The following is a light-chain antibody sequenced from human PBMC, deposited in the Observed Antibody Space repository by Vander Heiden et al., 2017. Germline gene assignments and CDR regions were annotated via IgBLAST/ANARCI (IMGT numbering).Light chain of an antibody. CDR2: EDS. CDR1: SSDVGAYNY. V-gene: IGLV2-11*01. CDR3: CSYSASYTLVL. Sequence: QSALTQPRSVFGASRQLGTIAWTGASSDVGAYNYVAGYQQHPGKAPILIIDEDSGRHSGVPDRFSGSKSDNTATLTISGLQAEDDADYFCCSYSASYTLVLFGGGTKLTVL. J-gene: IGLJ2*01.